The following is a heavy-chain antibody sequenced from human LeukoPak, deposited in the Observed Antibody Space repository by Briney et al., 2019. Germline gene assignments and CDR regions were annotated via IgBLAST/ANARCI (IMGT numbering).Heavy chain of an antibody. CDR3: ARGTASAMRCLQSYYYYGMDV. CDR1: GGSFSGYY. CDR2: INHSGST. V-gene: IGHV4-34*01. J-gene: IGHJ6*02. Sequence: SSETLSLTCAVYGGSFSGYYWSWIRQPPGKGLEWIGEINHSGSTNYNPSLKSRVTISVDTSKNQFSLKLSSVTAADTAVYYCARGTASAMRCLQSYYYYGMDVWGQGTTVTVSS. D-gene: IGHD5-24*01.